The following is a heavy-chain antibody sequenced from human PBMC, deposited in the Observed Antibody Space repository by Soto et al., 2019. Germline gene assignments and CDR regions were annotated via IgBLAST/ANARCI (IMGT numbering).Heavy chain of an antibody. CDR2: INGYTGNT. CDR1: GGSFSSYI. CDR3: ARSWVTGKGGIDV. J-gene: IGHJ6*02. V-gene: IGHV1-18*01. D-gene: IGHD3-16*01. Sequence: ASVKVSCKASGGSFSSYIVSWVRQAPGQGLEWMGWINGYTGNTNYAQKFQGRVTMTTDTSTNTAYLDLWTLISDDTAVYYCARSWVTGKGGIDVWGQGTTVTVSS.